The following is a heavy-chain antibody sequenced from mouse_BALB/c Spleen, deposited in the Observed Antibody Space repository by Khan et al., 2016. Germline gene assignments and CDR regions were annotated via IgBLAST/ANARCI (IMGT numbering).Heavy chain of an antibody. CDR3: ARRVTYSGCAY. CDR1: GFDFSRYC. D-gene: IGHD2-10*01. Sequence: EVQLQESGGGLVQPGGSLKLSCAASGFDFSRYCMSWVRQAPGKGLEWIGEINPDSSTINYTPSLKDKFIISRDNAKSTRYLQMSKVRSEDTALYYCARRVTYSGCAYWGQETLVTVSA. CDR2: INPDSSTI. V-gene: IGHV4-1*02. J-gene: IGHJ3*01.